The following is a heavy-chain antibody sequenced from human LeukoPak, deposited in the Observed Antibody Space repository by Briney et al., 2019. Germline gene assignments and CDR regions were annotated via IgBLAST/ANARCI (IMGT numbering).Heavy chain of an antibody. CDR2: ISPDGTGT. D-gene: IGHD1-26*01. Sequence: PGGSLRLSCAASGFTFRSYWMHWVRQAPGKGLVWVSRISPDGTGTNYADSVKGRFTISRDNVKNTLYLQMNSLRVEDTAVYYCATVGMGATIGYWGQGTLVTVSS. V-gene: IGHV3-74*01. CDR3: ATVGMGATIGY. CDR1: GFTFRSYW. J-gene: IGHJ4*02.